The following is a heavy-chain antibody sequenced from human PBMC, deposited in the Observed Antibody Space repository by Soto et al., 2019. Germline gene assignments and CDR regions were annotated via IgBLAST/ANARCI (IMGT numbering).Heavy chain of an antibody. D-gene: IGHD3-16*01. V-gene: IGHV3-23*01. Sequence: VNLLESGGGLVQPGGSLRLSCAASGFTFSNFAMSWVRQAPGRGLEWVSEITASGRTPSYADSVKGRFTISKDESKNTLYLQKNTLRADATALYYCAKVYFGESDGFALWGQGTMVTASS. CDR2: ITASGRTP. J-gene: IGHJ3*01. CDR3: AKVYFGESDGFAL. CDR1: GFTFSNFA.